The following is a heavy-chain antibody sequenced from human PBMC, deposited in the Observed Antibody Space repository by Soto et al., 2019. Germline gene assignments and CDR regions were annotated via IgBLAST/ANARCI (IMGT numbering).Heavy chain of an antibody. CDR3: AREGVTPSYYYYYGMDV. V-gene: IGHV4-59*01. Sequence: QVQLQESGTGLVKPSETLSLTCTVSGGSISSYYWCWIRQPPGKGLEWIGYISYSGSTNYNPPLKSRVTITVDTSKNQCSLKMRSVTAADTAVYYCAREGVTPSYYYYYGMDVWGQGTTVTVSS. J-gene: IGHJ6*02. CDR1: GGSISSYY. D-gene: IGHD5-18*01. CDR2: ISYSGST.